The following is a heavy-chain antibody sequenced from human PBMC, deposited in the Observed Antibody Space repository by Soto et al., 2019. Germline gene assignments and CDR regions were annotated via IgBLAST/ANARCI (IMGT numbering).Heavy chain of an antibody. CDR1: GFTLSGYA. CDR3: ARRARPDFYYMDV. D-gene: IGHD6-6*01. CDR2: ISSNGVGT. V-gene: IGHV3-64*01. J-gene: IGHJ6*03. Sequence: EVQLAESGGGLAQPGGSLRLSCAASGFTLSGYAMDWVRQAPGKGLEYVSGISSNGVGTYYANSVQGRFTISRDNSKNTVYLQMGSVGPEDMAVYYCARRARPDFYYMDVWGKGTTVTASS.